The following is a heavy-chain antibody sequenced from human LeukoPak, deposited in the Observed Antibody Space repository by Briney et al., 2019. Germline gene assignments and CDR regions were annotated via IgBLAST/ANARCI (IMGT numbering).Heavy chain of an antibody. CDR1: GGSISSGSYY. CDR2: IYTSGST. V-gene: IGHV4-61*02. J-gene: IGHJ4*02. CDR3: AREGHGDY. Sequence: SQTLSLTCTVSGGSISSGSYYWSWIRQPAGKGLEWIGRIYTSGSTNYNPSLKSRVTISVDTSKNQFSLKLSSVTAAGTAVYYCAREGHGDYWGQGTLVTVSS.